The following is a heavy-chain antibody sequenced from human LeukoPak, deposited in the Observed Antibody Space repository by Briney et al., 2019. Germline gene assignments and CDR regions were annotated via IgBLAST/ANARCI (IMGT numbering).Heavy chain of an antibody. V-gene: IGHV1-18*01. J-gene: IGHJ4*02. CDR1: GYTFTSYG. Sequence: ASEKVSCKASGYTFTSYGISWVRQAPGQGLEWMGWISAYNGNTNYAQKLQGRVTMTTDTSTSTAYMELRSLRSDDTAVYYCAREAQHVSSGWYYFDYWGQGTLVTVSS. D-gene: IGHD6-19*01. CDR2: ISAYNGNT. CDR3: AREAQHVSSGWYYFDY.